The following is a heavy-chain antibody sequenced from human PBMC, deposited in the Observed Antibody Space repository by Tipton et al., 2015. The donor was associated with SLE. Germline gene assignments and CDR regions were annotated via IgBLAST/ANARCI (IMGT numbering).Heavy chain of an antibody. CDR2: VSSSSGDI. CDR1: GFAFSRYS. Sequence: GSLRLSCAASGFAFSRYSMTWVRQAPGKGLEWVSSVSSSSGDIYYADSVKGRFIISRDNAKKSLSLQMNSLRVEDTALYYCARIVLGDRGRDWFDPWGPGTLVTVSS. D-gene: IGHD2-8*02. J-gene: IGHJ5*02. V-gene: IGHV3-21*03. CDR3: ARIVLGDRGRDWFDP.